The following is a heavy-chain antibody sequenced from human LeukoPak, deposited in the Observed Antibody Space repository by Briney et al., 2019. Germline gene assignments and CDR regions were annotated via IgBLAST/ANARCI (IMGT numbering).Heavy chain of an antibody. CDR1: GFTFSSYS. D-gene: IGHD3-3*01. V-gene: IGHV3-21*01. J-gene: IGHJ3*02. Sequence: GGSLRLSCAASGFTFSSYSMNWVRQAPGKGLEWVSSISSSSSYIYYADSVKGRFTISRDNAKNSLYLQMNSLRAEDTAVYYCARTIFGVVTHVFDIWGQGTMVTVSS. CDR2: ISSSSSYI. CDR3: ARTIFGVVTHVFDI.